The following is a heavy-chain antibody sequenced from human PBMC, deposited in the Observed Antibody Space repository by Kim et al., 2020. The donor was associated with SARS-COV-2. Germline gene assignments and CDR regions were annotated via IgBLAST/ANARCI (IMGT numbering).Heavy chain of an antibody. D-gene: IGHD5-12*01. CDR2: INKDGSGA. J-gene: IGHJ6*02. CDR3: ARGGSRYDMDV. Sequence: GGSLRLSCAASGFTFSSYWMHWVRQAPGKGLVWVSRINKDGSGANYADSVRGRFTISRDNAKNTLYLQMSSLRAEDTAVYYCARGGSRYDMDVWGQGTTVTVSS. CDR1: GFTFSSYW. V-gene: IGHV3-74*01.